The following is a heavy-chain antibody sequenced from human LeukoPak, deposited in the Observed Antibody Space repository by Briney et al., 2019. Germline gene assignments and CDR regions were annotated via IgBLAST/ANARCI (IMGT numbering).Heavy chain of an antibody. CDR1: GYTFTSYG. Sequence: ASVKVSCKASGYTFTSYGISWVRQAPGQGLEWMGWISAYNGNTNYAQKLQGRVTMTTDTSTSTAYMELSSLRSEDTAVYYCARDIGSMTTVTTSSGYWGQGTLVTVSS. V-gene: IGHV1-18*01. D-gene: IGHD4-17*01. CDR2: ISAYNGNT. J-gene: IGHJ4*02. CDR3: ARDIGSMTTVTTSSGY.